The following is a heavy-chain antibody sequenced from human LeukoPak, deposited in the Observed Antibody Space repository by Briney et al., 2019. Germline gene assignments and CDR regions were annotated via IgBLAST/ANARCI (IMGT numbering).Heavy chain of an antibody. Sequence: GGSLRLSCAASGFTFSSHGMHWVRQAPGKGLEWVAVIWYDGSNKYYADSVKGRFTISRDNSENTLHLQMNSLRAEDTAVYYCARDRAARWFDYWGQGTPVTVSS. V-gene: IGHV3-33*01. CDR1: GFTFSSHG. CDR3: ARDRAARWFDY. J-gene: IGHJ4*02. CDR2: IWYDGSNK. D-gene: IGHD6-6*01.